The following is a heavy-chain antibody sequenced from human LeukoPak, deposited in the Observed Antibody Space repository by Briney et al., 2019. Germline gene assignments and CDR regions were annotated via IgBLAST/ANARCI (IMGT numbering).Heavy chain of an antibody. V-gene: IGHV3-7*01. CDR3: ARQRYSDY. CDR1: GFTFSRYW. J-gene: IGHJ4*02. D-gene: IGHD1-1*01. CDR2: IKEDGSEN. Sequence: AGSLRLSCAASGFTFSRYWRTGVGQGPGKGLEWVANIKEDGSENSYVESVKGRFTISRDNAKNSLYLQLNSLRAEDTAVYFCARQRYSDYWGQGTLVTVSS.